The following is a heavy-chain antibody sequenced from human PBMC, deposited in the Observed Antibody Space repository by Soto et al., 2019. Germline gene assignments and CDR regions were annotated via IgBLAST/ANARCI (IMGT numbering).Heavy chain of an antibody. CDR1: GFTFSSYL. J-gene: IGHJ5*02. V-gene: IGHV3-7*01. D-gene: IGHD3-10*01. CDR3: ARDLWFGELLDHNWFDP. Sequence: GGSLRLSCAASGFTFSSYLMSWVRQAPGKGLEWVANIKQDGSEKYYVDSVKGRFTISRDNAKNSLYLQMNSLRAEDTAVYYCARDLWFGELLDHNWFDPWGQGTLVTVSS. CDR2: IKQDGSEK.